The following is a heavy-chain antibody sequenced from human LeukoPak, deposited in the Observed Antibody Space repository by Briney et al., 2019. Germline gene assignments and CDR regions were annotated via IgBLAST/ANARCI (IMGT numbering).Heavy chain of an antibody. CDR2: IYHSGST. CDR3: ARRTPMGYSLDY. J-gene: IGHJ4*02. CDR1: GYSISSGYY. Sequence: SETLSLTCTVSGYSISSGYYWGWIRQPPGKGLEWIGSIYHSGSTYYNPSLKSRVTISVDTSKNQFSLKLSSVTAADTAVYYCARRTPMGYSLDYWGQGTLVTVSS. V-gene: IGHV4-38-2*02. D-gene: IGHD6-13*01.